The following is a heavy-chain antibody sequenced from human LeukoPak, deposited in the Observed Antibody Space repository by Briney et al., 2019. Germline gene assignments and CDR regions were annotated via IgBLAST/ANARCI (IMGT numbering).Heavy chain of an antibody. CDR3: AKDGRLYYDSSVDHFDY. V-gene: IGHV3-30*18. Sequence: PGGSLRLSCAASGFTFSSYDMYWVRQAPGKGLEWVALISNDGSNKYYTDSVKGRFTISRDNSKNTLYLQMSSLRAEDTAVYYCAKDGRLYYDSSVDHFDYWGQGTLVTVSS. J-gene: IGHJ4*02. CDR2: ISNDGSNK. CDR1: GFTFSSYD. D-gene: IGHD3-22*01.